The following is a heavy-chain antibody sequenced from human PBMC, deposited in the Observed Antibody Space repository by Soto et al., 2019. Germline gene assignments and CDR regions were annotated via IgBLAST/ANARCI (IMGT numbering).Heavy chain of an antibody. Sequence: PGASLKISCQGSGYDFTKYWITWVRQVPGKGLEWMARIDPGDSYSDYSPSFRGHVTMSIDKSTSTAHLQWTSLRTSDTAIYYCARLDRPTVAGTCNNWGQGTQVTVS. V-gene: IGHV5-10-1*01. J-gene: IGHJ4*02. CDR3: ARLDRPTVAGTCNN. CDR1: GYDFTKYW. CDR2: IDPGDSYS. D-gene: IGHD6-19*01.